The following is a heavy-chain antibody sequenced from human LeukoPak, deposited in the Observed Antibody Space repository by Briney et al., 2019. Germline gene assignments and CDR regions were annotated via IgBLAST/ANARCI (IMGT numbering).Heavy chain of an antibody. CDR2: YNLQGST. CDR3: ARPPGGGFVLVVGATRLVDY. Sequence: SETLSHNCCVSGVSINNINYLPRVRQPPGKGLEWIGEYNLQGSTNYNPSLMGRVAISVYTSENHISLQLPYVTAADTAVYYCARPPGGGFVLVVGATRLVDYWGEGALVTVSS. D-gene: IGHD2-15*01. CDR1: GVSINNINY. J-gene: IGHJ4*02. V-gene: IGHV4/OR15-8*01.